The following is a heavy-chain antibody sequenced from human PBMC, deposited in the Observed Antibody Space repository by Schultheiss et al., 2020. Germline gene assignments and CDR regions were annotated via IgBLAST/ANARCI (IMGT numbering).Heavy chain of an antibody. CDR3: ARHDYWFDP. Sequence: SQTLSLTCTVSGGSISSYYWSWIRQPPGKGLEWIGYIYYSGSTNYDPSLKSRVTISVDTSKNQFSLKLSSVTAADTAVYYCARHDYWFDPWGQGTLVTVS. V-gene: IGHV4-59*08. D-gene: IGHD2-21*01. J-gene: IGHJ5*02. CDR1: GGSISSYY. CDR2: IYYSGST.